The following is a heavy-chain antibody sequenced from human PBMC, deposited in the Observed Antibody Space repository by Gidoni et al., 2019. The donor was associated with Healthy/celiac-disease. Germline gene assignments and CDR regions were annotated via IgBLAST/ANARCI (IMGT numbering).Heavy chain of an antibody. CDR2: ISWNSGSI. V-gene: IGHV3-9*01. Sequence: EVQLVESGGGLLQPGRSLRLSWSASGFTFDDYASHWVRQAPGKGLEWVSGISWNSGSIGYADSVKGRFTISRDNAKNSLYLQMNSLRAEDTALYYCAKGAFGGVIVSDFDYWGQGTLVTVSS. CDR1: GFTFDDYA. J-gene: IGHJ4*02. CDR3: AKGAFGGVIVSDFDY. D-gene: IGHD3-16*02.